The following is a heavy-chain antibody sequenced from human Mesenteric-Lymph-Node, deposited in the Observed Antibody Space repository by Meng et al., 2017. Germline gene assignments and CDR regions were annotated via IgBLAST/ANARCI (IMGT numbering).Heavy chain of an antibody. CDR2: INHSGST. CDR3: ARVGITMVRGVIINYFDY. V-gene: IGHV4-34*01. D-gene: IGHD3-10*01. Sequence: SQTRSLTGAVYGGSFSGYYWSWIRQPPGKGLEWIGEINHSGSTNYNPSLKSRVTISVDTSKNQFSLKLSSVTAADTAVYYCARVGITMVRGVIINYFDYWGQGTLVTVSS. CDR1: GGSFSGYY. J-gene: IGHJ4*02.